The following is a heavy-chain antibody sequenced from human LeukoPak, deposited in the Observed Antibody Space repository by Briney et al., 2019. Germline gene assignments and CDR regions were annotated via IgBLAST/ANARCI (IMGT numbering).Heavy chain of an antibody. CDR2: ISSNGGST. V-gene: IGHV3-64D*09. Sequence: PGGSLRLSCSASGFTFSSYAMHWVRQAPGKGLEYLSAISSNGGSTYYADSVKGRFTISRDNSKNTLYLQMSSLRAEDTAVYYCVKIPHRRSNYGMDVWGQGTTVTVSS. CDR3: VKIPHRRSNYGMDV. D-gene: IGHD2-21*01. CDR1: GFTFSSYA. J-gene: IGHJ6*02.